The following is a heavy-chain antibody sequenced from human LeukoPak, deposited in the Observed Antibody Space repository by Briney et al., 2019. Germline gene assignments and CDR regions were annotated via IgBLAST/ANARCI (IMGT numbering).Heavy chain of an antibody. J-gene: IGHJ4*02. Sequence: GGSLRLSCAASGFTFSSYGMHWVRQAPGKGLEWVSFITYEGGYNQYYAESVKGRFTISRDNSKNTLYLQMISLRLEDAAVYYCAKDKEYASGSYPIESWGQGTLVTVSS. CDR3: AKDKEYASGSYPIES. CDR1: GFTFSSYG. D-gene: IGHD3-10*01. V-gene: IGHV3-30*02. CDR2: ITYEGGYNQ.